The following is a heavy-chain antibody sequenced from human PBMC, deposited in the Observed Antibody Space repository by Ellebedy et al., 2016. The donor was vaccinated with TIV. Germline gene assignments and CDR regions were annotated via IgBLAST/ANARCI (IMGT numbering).Heavy chain of an antibody. J-gene: IGHJ4*02. Sequence: AASVKVSCKASGYTFTGYYMHWVRQAPGQGLEWMGWINPNSGGTNYAQKFQGRVTMTRDTSISTAYMELSRLRSDDTAVYYCARPLWFGELLYDYWGQGTLVTVSS. CDR3: ARPLWFGELLYDY. CDR2: INPNSGGT. D-gene: IGHD3-10*01. V-gene: IGHV1-2*02. CDR1: GYTFTGYY.